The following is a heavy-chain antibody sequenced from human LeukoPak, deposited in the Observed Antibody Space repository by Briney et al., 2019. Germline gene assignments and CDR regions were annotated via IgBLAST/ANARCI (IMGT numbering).Heavy chain of an antibody. CDR3: AKGHYGSGSYYYIDY. CDR2: ISYDGSNK. CDR1: GFTFSSYG. V-gene: IGHV3-30*18. Sequence: PGGSLRLSCAASGFTFSSYGMPWVRQAPGKGLEWVAVISYDGSNKYYADSVKGRFTISRDNSKNTLYLQMNSLRAEDTAAYYCAKGHYGSGSYYYIDYWGQGTLVTVSS. J-gene: IGHJ4*02. D-gene: IGHD3-10*01.